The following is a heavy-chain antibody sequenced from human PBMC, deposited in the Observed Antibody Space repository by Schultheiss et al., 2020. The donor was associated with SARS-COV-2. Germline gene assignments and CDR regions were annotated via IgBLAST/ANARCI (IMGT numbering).Heavy chain of an antibody. CDR2: IWYDGSNK. CDR3: ARAHSYGFDAFDL. CDR1: GFTFSSYG. V-gene: IGHV3-33*01. J-gene: IGHJ3*01. Sequence: GGSLRLSCAASGFTFSSYGMHWVRQAPGKGLEWVAVIWYDGSNKYYADSVKGRFTISRDNSKNTLYLQMNSLRVEDTAVYFCARAHSYGFDAFDLWGHGTMVTVSS. D-gene: IGHD5-18*01.